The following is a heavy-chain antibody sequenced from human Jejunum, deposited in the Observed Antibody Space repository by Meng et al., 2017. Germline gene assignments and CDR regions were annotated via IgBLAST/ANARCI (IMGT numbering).Heavy chain of an antibody. CDR3: ARGRASSSGSFDY. J-gene: IGHJ4*02. CDR1: GFTLRSKS. CDR2: ISSSSTYI. V-gene: IGHV3-21*01. D-gene: IGHD6-6*01. Sequence: VQLGGLGGGRVNTGGPLKLSCTVSGFTLRSKSMNWVRQAPGKGLEWVSSISSSSTYIYYADSVKGRFTISRDNAENSVYLQMNSLTAEDTAVYYCARGRASSSGSFDYWGQGILVTVSS.